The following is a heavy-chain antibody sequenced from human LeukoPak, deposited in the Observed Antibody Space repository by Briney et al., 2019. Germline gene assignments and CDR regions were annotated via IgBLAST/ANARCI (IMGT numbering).Heavy chain of an antibody. V-gene: IGHV5-51*01. CDR1: GYSFTSYW. Sequence: GESLKISCKGSGYSFTSYWIGWVRQMPGKGLEWMGIIYPGDSDTRYSPSFQGQVTISADKSISTAYLQWSSLKASDTAMYYCARLGNTERPIVVAKPKAFDAFDIWGQGTMVTVSS. CDR3: ARLGNTERPIVVAKPKAFDAFDI. CDR2: IYPGDSDT. D-gene: IGHD3-22*01. J-gene: IGHJ3*02.